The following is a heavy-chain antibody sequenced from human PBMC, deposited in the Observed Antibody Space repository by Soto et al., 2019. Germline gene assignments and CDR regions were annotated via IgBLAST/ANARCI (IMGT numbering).Heavy chain of an antibody. V-gene: IGHV4-31*03. J-gene: IGHJ4*02. D-gene: IGHD3-22*01. CDR1: GGSINSGGYY. Sequence: QVQLQESGPGLVKPSQTLSLTCTISGGSINSGGYYWSRIRQHPGKGLEWIGYISYSGSTYYNPSLKSRVTISVDTSKNQLSLKLSSVTAADTAVYYCATSDYDSSGYYGGFDYWGQGTLVTVSS. CDR3: ATSDYDSSGYYGGFDY. CDR2: ISYSGST.